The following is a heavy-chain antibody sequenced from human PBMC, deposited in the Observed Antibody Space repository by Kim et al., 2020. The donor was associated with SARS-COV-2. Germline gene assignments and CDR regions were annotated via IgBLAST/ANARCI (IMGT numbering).Heavy chain of an antibody. D-gene: IGHD3-22*01. J-gene: IGHJ4*02. Sequence: GGSLRLSCAASGFTFSSYGMHWVRQAPGKGLEWVAVIWYDGSNKYYADSVKGRFTISRDNSKNTLYLQMNSLRAEDTAVYYCARDAPTYYYDSSLDYWGQGTLVTVSS. CDR1: GFTFSSYG. CDR3: ARDAPTYYYDSSLDY. CDR2: IWYDGSNK. V-gene: IGHV3-33*08.